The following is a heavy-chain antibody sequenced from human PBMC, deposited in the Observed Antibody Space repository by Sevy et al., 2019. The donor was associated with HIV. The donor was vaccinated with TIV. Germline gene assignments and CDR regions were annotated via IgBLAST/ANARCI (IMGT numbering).Heavy chain of an antibody. V-gene: IGHV1-46*01. CDR1: GYTFTSYY. Sequence: ASVKVSCKASGYTFTSYYIHWVRQAPGQGLECMGIINPSGGGTNYAQKFQGRVTFTREKSTSTVYMELSSLRAEDTAVYYCARVESCGGDCYYSDYWGQGTQVTVSS. J-gene: IGHJ4*02. CDR3: ARVESCGGDCYYSDY. CDR2: INPSGGGT. D-gene: IGHD2-21*02.